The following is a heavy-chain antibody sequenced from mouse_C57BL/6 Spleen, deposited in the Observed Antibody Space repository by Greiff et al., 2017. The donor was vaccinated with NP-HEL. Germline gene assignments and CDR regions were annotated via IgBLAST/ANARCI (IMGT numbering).Heavy chain of an antibody. V-gene: IGHV5-9-1*02. J-gene: IGHJ2*01. D-gene: IGHD2-1*01. CDR3: TREDEYGNYFDY. CDR2: ISSGGDYI. CDR1: GFTFSSYA. Sequence: EVKLMESGEGLVKPGGSLKLSCAASGFTFSSYAMSWVRQTPEQRLEWVAYISSGGDYIYYADTVKGRFTISRDNARNTLYLQMSSLKSEDTAMYYCTREDEYGNYFDYWGQGTTLTVSS.